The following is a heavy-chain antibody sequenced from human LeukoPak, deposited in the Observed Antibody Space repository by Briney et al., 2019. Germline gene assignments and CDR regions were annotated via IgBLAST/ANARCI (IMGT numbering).Heavy chain of an antibody. CDR1: GYSISSGHY. D-gene: IGHD3-3*01. CDR2: IYHSGST. CDR3: ARVAFWSGHY. J-gene: IGHJ4*02. V-gene: IGHV4-38-2*02. Sequence: ASETLSLTCTVSGYSISSGHYWGWIRQPPGKGLEWIGSIYHSGSTYYNPSLKSRVTISVDTSKNQFSLKLSSVTAADTAVYYCARVAFWSGHYWGQGTLVTVSS.